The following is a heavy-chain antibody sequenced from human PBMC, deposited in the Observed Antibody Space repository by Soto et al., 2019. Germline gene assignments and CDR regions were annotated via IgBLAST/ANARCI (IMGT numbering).Heavy chain of an antibody. Sequence: QVQLQESGPGLVKPSQTLSLTCTVSGGSISSGGYYLSWIRQHPGKGLEWIGYIYYSGSTYYNPALKLRVTISVDTSKNQFSLKLSSVTAADTAVYYCARYYGSELHPYPGHTNWFDPWGQGTLVTVSS. V-gene: IGHV4-31*03. CDR2: IYYSGST. CDR3: ARYYGSELHPYPGHTNWFDP. CDR1: GGSISSGGYY. J-gene: IGHJ5*02. D-gene: IGHD3-10*01.